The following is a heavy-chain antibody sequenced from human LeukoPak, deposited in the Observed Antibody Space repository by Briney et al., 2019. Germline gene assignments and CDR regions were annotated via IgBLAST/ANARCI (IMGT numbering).Heavy chain of an antibody. Sequence: SETLSLTCAVYGGSFSGYYWSWIRQPPGKGREWIGEINHSGSTNYNPSLKSRVTISVDTSKNQFSLKLSSVTAADTAVYYCAGTTITIDFWSGYYTDYYYYGMDVWGQGTTVTVSS. CDR3: AGTTITIDFWSGYYTDYYYYGMDV. V-gene: IGHV4-34*01. CDR1: GGSFSGYY. CDR2: INHSGST. J-gene: IGHJ6*02. D-gene: IGHD3-3*01.